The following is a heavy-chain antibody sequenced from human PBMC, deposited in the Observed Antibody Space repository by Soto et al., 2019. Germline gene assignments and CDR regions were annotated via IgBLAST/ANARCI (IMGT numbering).Heavy chain of an antibody. CDR1: GGTFSSYA. CDR3: ARSKYNWNYSGTVYYYYYGMDV. D-gene: IGHD1-7*01. Sequence: QVQLVQSGAEVKTPGSSVKVSCKGSGGTFSSYAISWVRQAPGQGLEWMGGIIPIFGTANYAQKFQGRVTITADESTSTAYMELSSLRSEDTAVYYCARSKYNWNYSGTVYYYYYGMDVWGQGTTVTVSS. J-gene: IGHJ6*02. CDR2: IIPIFGTA. V-gene: IGHV1-69*01.